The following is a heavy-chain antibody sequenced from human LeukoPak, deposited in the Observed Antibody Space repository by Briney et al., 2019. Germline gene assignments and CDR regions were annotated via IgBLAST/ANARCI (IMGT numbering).Heavy chain of an antibody. J-gene: IGHJ4*02. D-gene: IGHD3-22*01. Sequence: GGSPRLSCSASGFTFSGNAMHWVRQAPGKGLEYVSGMSSDGGSTYYPDSVKGRFTISRDNSKNTLYLQMSSLRPEDTAVYYCARSTYYYDSSGYLYPSFFDYWGQGNLVTVSS. CDR2: MSSDGGST. CDR3: ARSTYYYDSSGYLYPSFFDY. V-gene: IGHV3-64D*09. CDR1: GFTFSGNA.